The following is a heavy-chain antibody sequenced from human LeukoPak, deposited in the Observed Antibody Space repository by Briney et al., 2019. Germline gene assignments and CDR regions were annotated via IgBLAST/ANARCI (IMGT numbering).Heavy chain of an antibody. Sequence: ASVKVSCKASGYTFTSYDINWVRQATGQGLEWMGWMNPNSGNTGYAQKFQGRVTITRNTSISTAYMELSSLRSEDTAVYYCSRGYSPVMTTVTLADYWGQGTLVTVSS. J-gene: IGHJ4*02. CDR1: GYTFTSYD. D-gene: IGHD4-17*01. CDR2: MNPNSGNT. CDR3: SRGYSPVMTTVTLADY. V-gene: IGHV1-8*03.